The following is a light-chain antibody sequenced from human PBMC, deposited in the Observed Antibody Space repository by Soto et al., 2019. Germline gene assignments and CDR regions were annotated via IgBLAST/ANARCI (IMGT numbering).Light chain of an antibody. Sequence: EIVMTQSPATLSVSPGERATLSCRASQSVSSNLAWYQQKPGQAPRLLIYGASTRVTGIPARFSGGGSGTEFTLTISSLQSEDFAVYYCQQYSNWPGTFGQGTKVETK. J-gene: IGKJ1*01. V-gene: IGKV3-15*01. CDR3: QQYSNWPGT. CDR2: GAS. CDR1: QSVSSN.